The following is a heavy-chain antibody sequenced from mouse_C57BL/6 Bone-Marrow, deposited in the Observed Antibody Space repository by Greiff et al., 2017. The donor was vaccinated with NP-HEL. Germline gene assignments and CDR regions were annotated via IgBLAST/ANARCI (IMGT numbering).Heavy chain of an antibody. CDR1: GFTFSDYY. CDR2: ISNGGGST. D-gene: IGHD2-5*01. J-gene: IGHJ3*01. Sequence: EVKVVESGGGLVQPGGSLKLSCAASGFTFSDYYMYWVRQTPEKRLEWVAYISNGGGSTYYPDTVKGRFTISRDNAKNTLYLKMSRRKSEDTAMYYCARQDYSNFSWFAYWGQGTLVTVSA. CDR3: ARQDYSNFSWFAY. V-gene: IGHV5-12*01.